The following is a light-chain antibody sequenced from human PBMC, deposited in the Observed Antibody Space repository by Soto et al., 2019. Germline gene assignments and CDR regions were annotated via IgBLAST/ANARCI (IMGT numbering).Light chain of an antibody. V-gene: IGKV1-5*01. CDR1: QSISTW. CDR2: DAS. J-gene: IGKJ2*01. CDR3: QQYNSYPYI. Sequence: DIQMTQAPSTVSASVGVAVTITCRASQSISTWLAWYQQKPGKAPNLLIYDASTLESGGPSGFSGSGSGTEVTLTFSNLQPNDSANYYCQQYNSYPYIFGQGTRLWIK.